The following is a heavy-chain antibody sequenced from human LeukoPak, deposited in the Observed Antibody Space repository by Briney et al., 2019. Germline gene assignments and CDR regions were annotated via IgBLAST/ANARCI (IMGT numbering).Heavy chain of an antibody. D-gene: IGHD3-22*01. J-gene: IGHJ4*02. V-gene: IGHV3-23*01. Sequence: GGSLRLSCAASGFTFTTYSMSWVRQAPGKGLESVSAIRGSGGSTYYADSVKGRFTISRDDSKSTLYLQMNSRRAEDTAVYHCVTFYYDSSGSYVHYWGQGTLITVSS. CDR3: VTFYYDSSGSYVHY. CDR2: IRGSGGST. CDR1: GFTFTTYS.